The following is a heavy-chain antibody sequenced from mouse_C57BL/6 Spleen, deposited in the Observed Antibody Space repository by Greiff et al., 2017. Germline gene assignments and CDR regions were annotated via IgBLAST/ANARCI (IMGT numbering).Heavy chain of an antibody. CDR3: ARDRWGYAMDY. D-gene: IGHD1-1*02. CDR1: GFTFSDFY. V-gene: IGHV7-1*01. Sequence: EVKLMESGGGLVQSGRSLRLSCATSGFTFSDFYMEWVRQAPGKGLEWIAASRNKANDYTTEYSASVKGRFIVSRDTSQSILYLQMNALRAEDTAIYYCARDRWGYAMDYWGQGTSVTVSS. CDR2: SRNKANDYTT. J-gene: IGHJ4*01.